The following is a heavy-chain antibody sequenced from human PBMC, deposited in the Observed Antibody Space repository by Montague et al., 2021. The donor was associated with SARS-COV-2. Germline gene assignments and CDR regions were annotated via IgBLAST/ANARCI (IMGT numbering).Heavy chain of an antibody. D-gene: IGHD1-7*01. CDR2: ISWNSGSI. CDR1: GFTFDDYA. V-gene: IGHV3-9*01. J-gene: IGHJ4*02. CDR3: ALRQELGFDY. Sequence: SLRLSCAASGFTFDDYAMHWVRQAPGKGLEWVSGISWNSGSIDYADSVKGLFIISRDNAKNSLYLQMNSLRAEDTALYYCALRQELGFDYWGQGTLVTVSS.